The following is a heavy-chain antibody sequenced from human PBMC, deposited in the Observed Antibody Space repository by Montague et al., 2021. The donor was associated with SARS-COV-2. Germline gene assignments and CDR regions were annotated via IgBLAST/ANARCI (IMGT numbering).Heavy chain of an antibody. Sequence: SETLSLTCIVSRDSIANSHWGWVRQPPGKGLEWMTYFLPTGDSNHNPSLRSRITTSVDTAKNQFSLRLSSVTAADTAVYYCARHITGSGNAFDIWGQGTMVTVSS. CDR2: FLPTGDS. CDR1: RDSIANSH. CDR3: ARHITGSGNAFDI. V-gene: IGHV4-59*08. J-gene: IGHJ3*02. D-gene: IGHD3-10*01.